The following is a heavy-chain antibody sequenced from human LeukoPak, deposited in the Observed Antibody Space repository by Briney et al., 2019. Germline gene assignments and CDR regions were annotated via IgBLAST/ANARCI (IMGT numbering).Heavy chain of an antibody. CDR3: ARGGDIVLMVYAIPEYFDY. J-gene: IGHJ4*02. Sequence: GGSLRLSCAASGFTFSSYAMSWVRQAPGKGLEWVSAISGSGGSTYYAGSVKGRFTISRDNSKNTLYLQMNSLRAEDTAVYYCARGGDIVLMVYAIPEYFDYWGQGTLVTVSS. V-gene: IGHV3-23*01. CDR1: GFTFSSYA. CDR2: ISGSGGST. D-gene: IGHD2-8*01.